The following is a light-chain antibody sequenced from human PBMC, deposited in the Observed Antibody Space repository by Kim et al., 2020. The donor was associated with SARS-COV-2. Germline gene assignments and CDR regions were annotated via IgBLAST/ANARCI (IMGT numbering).Light chain of an antibody. V-gene: IGKV3-20*01. CDR2: GAS. CDR1: HSVSSSY. CDR3: QQYGSSPGT. J-gene: IGKJ2*01. Sequence: LSPGESATLSCRASHSVSSSYLSWYQQKPGQAPRLLIYGASSRATGIPDRFSGSGSGTDFTLTISRLEPEDFAVYYCQQYGSSPGTFGQGTKLEI.